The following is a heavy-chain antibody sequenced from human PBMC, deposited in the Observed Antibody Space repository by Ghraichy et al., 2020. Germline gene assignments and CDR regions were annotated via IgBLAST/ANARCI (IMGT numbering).Heavy chain of an antibody. CDR3: AGGVYGIRGFSSDY. D-gene: IGHD2-8*01. J-gene: IGHJ4*02. CDR1: GGSISGHF. V-gene: IGHV4-59*08. CDR2: AYFIGST. Sequence: SETLSLTCTVSGGSISGHFWTWVRQLPGKGLDWIGFAYFIGSTYYNSSLTCRVTISMDTSKNQISLKMISVTASDTAVYYCAGGVYGIRGFSSDYWGQGTLVTVSS.